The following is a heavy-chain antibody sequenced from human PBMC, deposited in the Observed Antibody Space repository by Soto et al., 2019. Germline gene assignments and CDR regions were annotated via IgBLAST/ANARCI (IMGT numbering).Heavy chain of an antibody. CDR3: ATSPRFAFDF. CDR1: GGSVSGDKNY. CDR2: ISYSGAT. D-gene: IGHD3-16*01. Sequence: QVQLQESGPGLVKPSETLSLICTVSGGSVSGDKNYWSWIRQSPGKGLEWIGYISYSGATNYNPSLKSRLTISFDRSKNQFALKLSSVTASDTALYYCATSPRFAFDFWGQGTTVIVSS. J-gene: IGHJ3*01. V-gene: IGHV4-61*01.